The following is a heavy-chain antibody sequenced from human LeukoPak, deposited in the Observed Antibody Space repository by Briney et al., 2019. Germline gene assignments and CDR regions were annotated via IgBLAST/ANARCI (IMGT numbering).Heavy chain of an antibody. CDR2: INSYGRNA. V-gene: IGHV3-74*01. CDR1: GFTFSSYW. J-gene: IGHJ5*02. CDR3: ARDTMLGMRNP. Sequence: PGGSLRLSCAASGFTFSSYWMHWVRQAPGKGRVWVARINSYGRNARYADSVKGRFTISTDNAKNTPYLQMSSLRAEDTAVYYCARDTMLGMRNPWGQGALVTVYS. D-gene: IGHD3-10*02.